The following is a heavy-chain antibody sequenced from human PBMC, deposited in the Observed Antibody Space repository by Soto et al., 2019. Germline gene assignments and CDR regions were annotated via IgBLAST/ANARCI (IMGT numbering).Heavy chain of an antibody. CDR1: GGSISSYY. CDR3: ARDRRYDFWSGHHYGMDV. V-gene: IGHV4-59*01. D-gene: IGHD3-3*01. Sequence: LSLTCTVSGGSISSYYWSWIRQPPGKGLEWIGYIYYSGSTNYNPSLKSRVTISVDTSKNQFSLKLSSVTAADTAVYYCARDRRYDFWSGHHYGMDVWGQGTTVTVSS. CDR2: IYYSGST. J-gene: IGHJ6*02.